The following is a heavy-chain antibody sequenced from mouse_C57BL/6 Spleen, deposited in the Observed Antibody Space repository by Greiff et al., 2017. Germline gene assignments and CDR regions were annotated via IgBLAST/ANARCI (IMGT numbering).Heavy chain of an antibody. CDR1: GYTFTSYW. Sequence: VQLQQPGAELVMPGASVKLSCQASGYTFTSYWMHWVKQRPGQGLEWIGEIDPSDSYTNYNQKFTGKSTLTVDKSSSTAYMQLSSLTSEDSAVYYCARSSYCYGCSFDYWGQGTTLTVSS. J-gene: IGHJ2*01. V-gene: IGHV1-69*01. CDR2: IDPSDSYT. CDR3: ARSSYCYGCSFDY. D-gene: IGHD1-1*01.